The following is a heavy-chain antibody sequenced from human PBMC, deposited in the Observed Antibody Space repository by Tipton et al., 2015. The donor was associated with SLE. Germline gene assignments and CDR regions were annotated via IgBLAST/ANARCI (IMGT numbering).Heavy chain of an antibody. Sequence: SLRLSCAASGFTFSSYGMHWVRQAPGKGLEWVSAISGSGGSTYYADSVKGRFTISRDNSKNTLYLQMNSLRAEDTAVYYCAKDFSWSFDYWGQGTLVTVSA. CDR1: GFTFSSYG. J-gene: IGHJ4*02. CDR3: AKDFSWSFDY. CDR2: ISGSGGST. D-gene: IGHD6-13*01. V-gene: IGHV3-23*01.